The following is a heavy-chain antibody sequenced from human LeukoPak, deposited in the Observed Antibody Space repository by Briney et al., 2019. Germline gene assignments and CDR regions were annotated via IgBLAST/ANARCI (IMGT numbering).Heavy chain of an antibody. V-gene: IGHV3-11*04. Sequence: MAGGSLRLSCAASGFTFSDYYMSWIRQAPGKGLEWVSYISSSGSTINYAASVKDRFTISRDNDKNSLYLQMNSLRAEDTAVYYCARKGDLGSWFDPWGQGTLVTVSS. D-gene: IGHD7-27*01. J-gene: IGHJ5*02. CDR1: GFTFSDYY. CDR2: ISSSGSTI. CDR3: ARKGDLGSWFDP.